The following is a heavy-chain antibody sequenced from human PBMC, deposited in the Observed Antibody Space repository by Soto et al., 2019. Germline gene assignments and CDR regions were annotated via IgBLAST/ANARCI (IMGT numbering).Heavy chain of an antibody. CDR2: IKSKTDGGTT. V-gene: IGHV3-15*01. D-gene: IGHD2-21*02. CDR3: TTGTFTYCGGDCYPNFDY. Sequence: KTGGSLRLSCAASGFTFSNAWMSWVRQAPGKGLEWVCRIKSKTDGGTTDYAAPVKGSFTISRDDSKNTLYLQMNSLKNEDTAVYYCTTGTFTYCGGDCYPNFDYWGQGTQVTVSS. J-gene: IGHJ4*02. CDR1: GFTFSNAW.